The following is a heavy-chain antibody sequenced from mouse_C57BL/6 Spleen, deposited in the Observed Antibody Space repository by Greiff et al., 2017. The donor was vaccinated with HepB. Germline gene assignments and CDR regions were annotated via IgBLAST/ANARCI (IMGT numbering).Heavy chain of an antibody. CDR1: GYTFTSYW. V-gene: IGHV1-53*01. CDR2: INPSNGGT. J-gene: IGHJ4*01. Sequence: QVQLQQSGTELVKPGASVKLSCKASGYTFTSYWMHWVKQRPGQGLEWIGNINPSNGGTNYNEKFKSKATLTVDKSSSTAYMQLSSLTSEDSAVYYCARSYYYGSLYYAMDYWGQGTSVTVSS. CDR3: ARSYYYGSLYYAMDY. D-gene: IGHD1-1*01.